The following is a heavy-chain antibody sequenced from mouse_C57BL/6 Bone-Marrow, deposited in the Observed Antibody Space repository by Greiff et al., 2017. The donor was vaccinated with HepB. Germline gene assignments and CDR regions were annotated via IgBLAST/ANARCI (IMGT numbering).Heavy chain of an antibody. Sequence: DVHLVESGGGLVKPGGSLKLSCAASGFTFSDYGMHWVRQAPEKGLEWVAYISSGSSTIYYADTVKGRFTISRDNAKNTLFLQMTSLRSEDTAMYYCARPGGSSPPWFAYWGQGTLVTVSA. V-gene: IGHV5-17*01. J-gene: IGHJ3*01. D-gene: IGHD1-1*01. CDR1: GFTFSDYG. CDR3: ARPGGSSPPWFAY. CDR2: ISSGSSTI.